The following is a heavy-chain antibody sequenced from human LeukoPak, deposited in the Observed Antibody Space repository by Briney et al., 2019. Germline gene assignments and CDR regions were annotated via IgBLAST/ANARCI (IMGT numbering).Heavy chain of an antibody. CDR1: GGSISSYY. V-gene: IGHV4-59*01. D-gene: IGHD3-10*02. CDR2: IYYSGST. Sequence: SETLSLTCTVSGGSISSYYWSWIRQPPGKGLEWIGYIYYSGSTNYNPSLKSRVTISVDTSKNQFSLKLSSVTAADTAVYYCARAGPVRGVKIGAFDIWGQGTMVTVSS. J-gene: IGHJ3*02. CDR3: ARAGPVRGVKIGAFDI.